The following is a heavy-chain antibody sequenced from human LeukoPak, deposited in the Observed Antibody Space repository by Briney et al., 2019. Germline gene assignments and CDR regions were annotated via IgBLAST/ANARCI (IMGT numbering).Heavy chain of an antibody. CDR2: IKSKTDGGTT. J-gene: IGHJ4*02. CDR1: GFTFNYAW. V-gene: IGHV3-15*01. CDR3: TTVQFARTMSLDY. D-gene: IGHD3-10*01. Sequence: PGGSLRLSCAASGFTFNYAWMSWVRQAPGKGLEWVGRIKSKTDGGTTDSAAPVKGRFTISRDDSKNTLFLQMNRLRTEDTAVYYCTTVQFARTMSLDYWGQGTLVTVSS.